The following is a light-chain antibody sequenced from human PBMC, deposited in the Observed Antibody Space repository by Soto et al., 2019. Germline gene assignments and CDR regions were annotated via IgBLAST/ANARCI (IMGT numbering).Light chain of an antibody. J-gene: IGKJ1*01. CDR1: QSVSSSY. V-gene: IGKV3-20*01. CDR3: QQYFNSRGT. Sequence: EILLTQSPFTLSLPPVDLATLSWVSSQSVSSSYLAWYQQKPGQAPRLLIYGASSRATGIPDRFSGSGSGTDFTLTISRLEPEDFAVYYCQQYFNSRGTFGQGTKVDIK. CDR2: GAS.